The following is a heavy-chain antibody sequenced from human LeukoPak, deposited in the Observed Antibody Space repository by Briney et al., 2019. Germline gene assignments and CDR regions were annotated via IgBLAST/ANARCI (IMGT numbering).Heavy chain of an antibody. D-gene: IGHD3-22*01. V-gene: IGHV4-39*01. J-gene: IGHJ4*02. CDR2: IYYSGST. CDR3: ARHSLGYYYDSSGYYGSDY. Sequence: PSETLSLTCTVSGGSISSSSYYWGWIRQPPGQGLEGIGSIYYSGSTYYNPSLKSRVTISVDTSKNQFSLKLSSVTAADTAVYYCARHSLGYYYDSSGYYGSDYWGQGTLVTVSS. CDR1: GGSISSSSYY.